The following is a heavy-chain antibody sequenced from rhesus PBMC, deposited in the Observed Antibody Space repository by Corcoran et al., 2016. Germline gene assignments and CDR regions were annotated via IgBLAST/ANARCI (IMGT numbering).Heavy chain of an antibody. Sequence: QVQLQESGPGLVKPSETLSLTCAVSGGSFSSYWWGWIRQSPGKGLEWIGSIYGRSGSTEYNPSLKSRATISRDTSKNQFSLKLSSVTAADTAVYYCARAHPWFPTYYFDYWGQGVLVTVSS. CDR1: GGSFSSYW. CDR2: IYGRSGST. D-gene: IGHD2-21*01. CDR3: ARAHPWFPTYYFDY. J-gene: IGHJ4*01. V-gene: IGHV4-160*01.